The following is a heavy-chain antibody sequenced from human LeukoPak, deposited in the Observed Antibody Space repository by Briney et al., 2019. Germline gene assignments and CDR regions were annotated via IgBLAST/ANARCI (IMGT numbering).Heavy chain of an antibody. CDR2: INPSDGGT. D-gene: IGHD4-17*01. CDR1: GYTFTNYY. CDR3: ARDTRTMTAVTRGQHYYYGLDV. Sequence: ASARVSCKASGYTFTNYYLLWVRQAPGHGLEWMAIINPSDGGTYYEQKLQGRVTVTRDTSTSTVYMELSSLRSEDTAVYYCARDTRTMTAVTRGQHYYYGLDVWGQGTTVTVSS. V-gene: IGHV1-46*01. J-gene: IGHJ6*02.